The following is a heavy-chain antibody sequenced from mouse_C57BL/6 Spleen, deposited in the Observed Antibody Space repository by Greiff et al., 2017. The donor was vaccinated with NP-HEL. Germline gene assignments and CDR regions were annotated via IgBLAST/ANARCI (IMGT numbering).Heavy chain of an antibody. D-gene: IGHD1-1*01. J-gene: IGHJ2*01. V-gene: IGHV1S81*02. Sequence: QVQLQQPGAELVKAGASVKMSCKASGYTFTSYWMHWVKQRLGQGLEWFAETNPTNGRTYYTEKFKSKATLTVDKSSSTAYMLLSGPTFEDSAVYDCARIKKIVATYFDYGGQGTTLTVSS. CDR1: GYTFTSYW. CDR2: TNPTNGRT. CDR3: ARIKKIVATYFDY.